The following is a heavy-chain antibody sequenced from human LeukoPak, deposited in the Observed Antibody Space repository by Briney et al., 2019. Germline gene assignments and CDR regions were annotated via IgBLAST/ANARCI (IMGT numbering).Heavy chain of an antibody. CDR2: IIPILGIA. V-gene: IGHV1-69*04. D-gene: IGHD2/OR15-2a*01. J-gene: IGHJ6*03. Sequence: SVKVSCKASGYTFTSYGISWVRQAPGQGLEWMGRIIPILGIANYAQKFQGRVTITADKSTSTAYMELSSLRSEDTAVYYCASSRFLSYYYYYMDVWGKGTTVTVSS. CDR3: ASSRFLSYYYYYMDV. CDR1: GYTFTSYG.